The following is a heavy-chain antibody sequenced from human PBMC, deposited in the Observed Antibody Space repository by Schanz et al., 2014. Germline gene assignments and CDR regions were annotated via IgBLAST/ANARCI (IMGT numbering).Heavy chain of an antibody. J-gene: IGHJ3*02. D-gene: IGHD6-19*01. CDR3: AIGLGDERWLDLNEAFDI. CDR1: GGTFSSYT. CDR2: IIPILGIT. V-gene: IGHV1-69*02. Sequence: QVQLVQSGAEVMKPGSSVKVSCKASGGTFSSYTINWVRQAPGQGLEWMGRIIPILGITNVAQTFQDRVTITADKSTSTAYMELSSLRSEDTAVYYWAIGLGDERWLDLNEAFDIWGQGTIVTVSS.